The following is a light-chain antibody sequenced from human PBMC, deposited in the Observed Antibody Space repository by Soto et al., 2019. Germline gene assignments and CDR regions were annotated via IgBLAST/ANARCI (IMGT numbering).Light chain of an antibody. Sequence: DIVMTQAPDSLAVSLDERATINCKFSNGVLPTSSNTHYLSWYLQKTGQPPTLLIYWASTRGSAVPVRFSGSGSGTDFTLTISSVQAEDVAIYYCHQYKIAPLTFGGGTKVDIK. CDR3: HQYKIAPLT. J-gene: IGKJ4*01. CDR2: WAS. V-gene: IGKV4-1*01. CDR1: NGVLPTSSNTHY.